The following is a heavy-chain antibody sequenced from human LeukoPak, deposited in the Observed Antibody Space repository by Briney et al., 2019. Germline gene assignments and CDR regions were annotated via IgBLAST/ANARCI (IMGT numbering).Heavy chain of an antibody. D-gene: IGHD3-22*01. CDR1: AGSITGNY. V-gene: IGHV4-59*01. J-gene: IGHJ4*02. CDR2: IYYSGST. CDR3: ARAGTYDTIAYYYDY. Sequence: PSETLSLTCTVSAGSITGNYWSWIRQPPGKGLEWIGYIYYSGSTSYHPSLKSRGTPSVDTSKNQFSLKLRSVTAADTAVYFCARAGTYDTIAYYYDYWGQGTLVTVSA.